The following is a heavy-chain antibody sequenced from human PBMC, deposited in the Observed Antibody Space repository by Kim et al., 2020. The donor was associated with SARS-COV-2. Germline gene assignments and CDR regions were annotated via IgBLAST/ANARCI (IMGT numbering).Heavy chain of an antibody. J-gene: IGHJ3*02. D-gene: IGHD3-22*01. V-gene: IGHV3-21*04. CDR3: ARESTRWRYDSSKDAFDI. CDR1: GFTFSSYS. CDR2: ISSSSSYI. Sequence: GGSLRLSCAASGFTFSSYSMNWVRQAPGKGLEWVSSISSSSSYIYYADSVKGRFTISRDNAKNSLYLQMNSLRAEDTAVYYCARESTRWRYDSSKDAFDIWGQGTMVTVSS.